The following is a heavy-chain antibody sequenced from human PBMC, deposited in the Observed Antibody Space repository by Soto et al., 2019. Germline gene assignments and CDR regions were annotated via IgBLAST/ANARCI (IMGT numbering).Heavy chain of an antibody. CDR3: ARVRTQQRWFDP. CDR1: GGSISSGDYY. Sequence: PSETLSLTCTVSGGSISSGDYYWSWIRQPPGKGLEWIGYIYYSGNTYYKPSLKSRVTISVDTSKNQFSLKLSSVTAADTAVYSCARVRTQQRWFDPWGQGTLVTVSS. V-gene: IGHV4-30-4*01. J-gene: IGHJ5*02. D-gene: IGHD1-1*01. CDR2: IYYSGNT.